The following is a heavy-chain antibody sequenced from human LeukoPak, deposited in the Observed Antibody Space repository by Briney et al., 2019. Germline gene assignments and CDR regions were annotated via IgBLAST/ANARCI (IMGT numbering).Heavy chain of an antibody. Sequence: GGSLRLSCAASGFTFINAWMAWVRQTPGKGLEWVAATSSSDAGTYHADSVRGRFTISRDNSKNTLYLQMNSLRAEDAAVYFCAKAPVTSCRGAYCYPFDSWGQGTLVTVSS. CDR3: AKAPVTSCRGAYCYPFDS. CDR2: TSSSDAGT. D-gene: IGHD2-21*01. CDR1: GFTFINAW. V-gene: IGHV3-23*01. J-gene: IGHJ4*02.